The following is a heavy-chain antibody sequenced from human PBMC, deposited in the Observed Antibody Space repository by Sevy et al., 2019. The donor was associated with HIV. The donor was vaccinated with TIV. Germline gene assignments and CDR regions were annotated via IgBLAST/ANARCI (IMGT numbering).Heavy chain of an antibody. J-gene: IGHJ4*02. CDR2: IYAGGST. V-gene: IGHV3-53*01. CDR3: ARDHYDALWGSYWYYFDY. CDR1: GFAVSSNY. D-gene: IGHD3-16*01. Sequence: GGSLRLSCAASGFAVSSNYMSWVRQAPGKGLEWISVIYAGGSTYYADSVKGRFTISRDNSKKTVYLQMNSLRAEDTAVYYCARDHYDALWGSYWYYFDYWGQGTLVTVSS.